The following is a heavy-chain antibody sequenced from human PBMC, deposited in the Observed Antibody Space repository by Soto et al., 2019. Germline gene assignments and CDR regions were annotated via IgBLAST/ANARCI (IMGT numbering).Heavy chain of an antibody. CDR2: ISGSGGST. J-gene: IGHJ5*02. Sequence: GGSLRLSCAASGFTFSSYAMSWVRQAPGKGLEWVSAISGSGGSTYYADSVKGRFTISRDNSKNTLYLQMNSLRAEDTAVYYCAKDPISDYYDSSGYTRTSWFDPWGQGTLVTVSS. V-gene: IGHV3-23*01. D-gene: IGHD3-22*01. CDR3: AKDPISDYYDSSGYTRTSWFDP. CDR1: GFTFSSYA.